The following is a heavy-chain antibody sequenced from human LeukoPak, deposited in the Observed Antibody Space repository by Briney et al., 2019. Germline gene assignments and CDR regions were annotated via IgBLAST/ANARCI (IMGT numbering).Heavy chain of an antibody. J-gene: IGHJ3*02. CDR2: INHSGST. CDR1: GGSFSGYY. D-gene: IGHD6-13*01. V-gene: IGHV4-34*01. Sequence: PSETLSLTCAVYGGSFSGYYWSWIRQPPGKXLEWIGEINHSGSTNYNPSLKSRVTISVDTSKNQFSLKLSSVTAADTAVYYCARSPGYSSSWLNAFDIWGQGTMVTVSS. CDR3: ARSPGYSSSWLNAFDI.